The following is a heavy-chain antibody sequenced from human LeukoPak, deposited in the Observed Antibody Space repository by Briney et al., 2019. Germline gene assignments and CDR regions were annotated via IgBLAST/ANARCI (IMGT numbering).Heavy chain of an antibody. CDR1: GGSTSSHY. CDR3: AKEDTPDCSSTSCYDHMPYYYYYMDV. D-gene: IGHD2-2*01. Sequence: PSETLSLTCTLSGGSTSSHYWSCIRQPPGKGLEWIGYIYYSGSTNYNPSLKSRVTISVDTSKNQFSLKLSSATAADTAVYYCAKEDTPDCSSTSCYDHMPYYYYYMDVWGKGTTVTVSS. V-gene: IGHV4-59*11. J-gene: IGHJ6*03. CDR2: IYYSGST.